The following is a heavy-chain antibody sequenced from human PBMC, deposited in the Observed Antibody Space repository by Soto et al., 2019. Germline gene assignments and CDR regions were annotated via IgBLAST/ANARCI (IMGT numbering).Heavy chain of an antibody. CDR3: ARDPVEQVVPAIYYYYGMDV. CDR2: IWYDGSNK. J-gene: IGHJ6*02. V-gene: IGHV3-33*01. D-gene: IGHD6-6*01. CDR1: GFTFSSYG. Sequence: PGGSLRLSCAASGFTFSSYGMHWVRQAPGKGLEWVAVIWYDGSNKYYADSVKGRFTISRDNSKNTLYLQMNSLRAEDTAVYYCARDPVEQVVPAIYYYYGMDVWGQGTTVTV.